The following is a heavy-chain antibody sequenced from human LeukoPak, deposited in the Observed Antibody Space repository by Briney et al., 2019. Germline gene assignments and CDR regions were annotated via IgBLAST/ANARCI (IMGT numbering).Heavy chain of an antibody. V-gene: IGHV3-23*01. CDR2: ISGSGGST. CDR3: AKSPLKAMIVVVISLPDAFDI. J-gene: IGHJ3*02. CDR1: GFTFSSYA. D-gene: IGHD3-22*01. Sequence: GGSLRLSCAASGFTFSSYAMSWVRQAPGKGLEWVSAISGSGGSTYYADSVKGRFTISRDNSKNTLYLQMNSLRAEDTAVYYCAKSPLKAMIVVVISLPDAFDIWGQGTMVTVSS.